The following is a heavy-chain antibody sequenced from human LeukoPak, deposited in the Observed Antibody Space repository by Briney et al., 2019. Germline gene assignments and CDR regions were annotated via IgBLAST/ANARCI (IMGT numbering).Heavy chain of an antibody. CDR1: GFTFNSYS. Sequence: PGGSLRLSCAASGFTFNSYSMNWVRQAPGKGLEWVSSISSSSYIYYADSVKGRFTISKDSAQNALYLQMNSLRDEDTAVYYCATEKAFAFDIWGQGTVVTVSS. J-gene: IGHJ3*02. V-gene: IGHV3-21*01. CDR2: ISSSSYI. CDR3: ATEKAFAFDI.